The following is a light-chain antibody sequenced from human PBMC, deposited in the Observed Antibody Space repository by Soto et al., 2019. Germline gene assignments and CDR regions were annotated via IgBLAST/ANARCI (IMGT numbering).Light chain of an antibody. CDR3: QQYNSYS. CDR2: DVS. Sequence: DIQMTQSPSTVSASVGDSVTITCRASQSITTWLAWYQQRPGKAPKLLIYDVSSLQSGVPSRFSGSGSGTEFTLTISSLQPDDFATYYCQQYNSYSFGQGTKVDI. CDR1: QSITTW. V-gene: IGKV1-5*01. J-gene: IGKJ1*01.